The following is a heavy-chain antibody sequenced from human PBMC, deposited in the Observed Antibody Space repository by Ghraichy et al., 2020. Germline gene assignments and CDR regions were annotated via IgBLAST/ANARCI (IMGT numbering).Heavy chain of an antibody. CDR1: GFTFNSFA. CDR2: IRATDDAT. V-gene: IGHV3-23*01. D-gene: IGHD4-11*01. CDR3: AKPTTVTFGPGYNWFDP. Sequence: GGSLRLSCAASGFTFNSFAMSWIRQAPGKGLEWVSAIRATDDATYYADSVKGRFTISRDNSKNTLYLQMNGLRVEDTAIYYCAKPTTVTFGPGYNWFDPWGRGTLVTVSS. J-gene: IGHJ5*02.